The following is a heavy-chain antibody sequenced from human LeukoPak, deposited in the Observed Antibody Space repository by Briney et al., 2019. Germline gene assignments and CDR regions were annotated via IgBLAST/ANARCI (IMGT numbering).Heavy chain of an antibody. Sequence: PSETLSLTCTVSGGSISSSRYYWGWIRQPPGKGLEWIGSIYYSENTYHNPSLKSRVTISVDTSKNQFSLKLSSVTAADTAVYYCARHPLDTTMGTPNWFDPWGQGTLVTVSS. V-gene: IGHV4-39*01. CDR1: GGSISSSRYY. CDR3: ARHPLDTTMGTPNWFDP. J-gene: IGHJ5*02. D-gene: IGHD5-18*01. CDR2: IYYSENT.